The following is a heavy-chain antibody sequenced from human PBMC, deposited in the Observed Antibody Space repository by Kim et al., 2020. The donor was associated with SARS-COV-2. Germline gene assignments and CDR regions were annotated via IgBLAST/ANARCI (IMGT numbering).Heavy chain of an antibody. CDR2: IWYDGSNK. D-gene: IGHD3-9*01. Sequence: GGSLRLSCAASGFTFSSYGMHWVRQAPGKGLEWVAVIWYDGSNKYYADSVKGRFTISRDNSKNTLYLQMNSLRAEDTAVYYCAREVSLDDILTGYYAYYFDYWGQGTLVTVSS. J-gene: IGHJ4*02. CDR3: AREVSLDDILTGYYAYYFDY. CDR1: GFTFSSYG. V-gene: IGHV3-33*01.